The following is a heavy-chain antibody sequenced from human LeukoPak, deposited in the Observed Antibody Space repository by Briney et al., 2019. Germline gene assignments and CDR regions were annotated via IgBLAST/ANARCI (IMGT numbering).Heavy chain of an antibody. J-gene: IGHJ4*02. CDR1: SGSIRSGDYY. CDR2: ISYTGTT. CDR3: ARLGSAPFDY. V-gene: IGHV4-30-4*08. Sequence: KPSETLSLTCTVSSGSIRSGDYYRSWIRQPPGKGLEWIGYISYTGTTYYDPSLKSRVTISEDTSKNLFSLKLNSVTAADTAVYYCARLGSAPFDYWGQGTLVTVSS. D-gene: IGHD3-10*01.